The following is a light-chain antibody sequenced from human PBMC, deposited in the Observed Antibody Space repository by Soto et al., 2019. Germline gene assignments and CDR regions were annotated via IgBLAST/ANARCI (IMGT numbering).Light chain of an antibody. Sequence: DIQMTQSASSLSAAVGDRVTITCQTSQVITEYLNRYQQKPGKAPKLVIYDISTLEIGVPSRFSGGGSGTKFTFTISGLQPEDIATYYCQQYENLPYTFGQGTKVDIK. J-gene: IGKJ2*01. CDR2: DIS. CDR3: QQYENLPYT. CDR1: QVITEY. V-gene: IGKV1-33*01.